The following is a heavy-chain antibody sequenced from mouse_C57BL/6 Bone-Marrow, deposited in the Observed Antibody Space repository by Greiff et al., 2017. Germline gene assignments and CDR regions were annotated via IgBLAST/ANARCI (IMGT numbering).Heavy chain of an antibody. Sequence: VQLQQPGAELVMPGASVKLSCTASGYTFTSYWMHWVKQRPGQGLEWIGELDPSGSYTNSNQKFKGKSPLSVDKSSSTTYMQLSSLTSEYSAVYYWARDYGSIYNWDFDVWGTGTTVTVSS. CDR2: LDPSGSYT. CDR3: ARDYGSIYNWDFDV. J-gene: IGHJ1*03. V-gene: IGHV1-69*01. D-gene: IGHD1-1*01. CDR1: GYTFTSYW.